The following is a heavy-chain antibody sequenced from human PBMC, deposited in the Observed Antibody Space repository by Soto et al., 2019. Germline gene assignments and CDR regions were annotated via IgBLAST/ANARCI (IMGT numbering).Heavy chain of an antibody. CDR2: IYHSGST. CDR1: GGSISSSNW. Sequence: NPSETLSLTCAVSGGSISSSNWWSWVRQPLGKGLEWIGEIYHSGSTNYNPSLKSRVTISVDKSKNQFSLKLSSVTAADTAVYYCARTSTSAKLLWFGEVLDYWGQGTLVTVSS. CDR3: ARTSTSAKLLWFGEVLDY. V-gene: IGHV4-4*02. J-gene: IGHJ4*02. D-gene: IGHD3-10*01.